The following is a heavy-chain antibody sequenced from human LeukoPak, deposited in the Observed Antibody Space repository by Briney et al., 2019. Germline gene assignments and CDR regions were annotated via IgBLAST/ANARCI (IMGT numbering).Heavy chain of an antibody. Sequence: GGSLRLSCAASGFTYSDYIMDWVRQAPGKGLEWVGRIRRGANSYTTEYAASVKGRFTISRDDSKNSLYLHMNSLKTEDTAVYHCSRDGGEGGNSAFDIWGQGTMVTVSS. CDR2: IRRGANSYTT. CDR3: SRDGGEGGNSAFDI. D-gene: IGHD3-16*01. CDR1: GFTYSDYI. J-gene: IGHJ3*02. V-gene: IGHV3-72*01.